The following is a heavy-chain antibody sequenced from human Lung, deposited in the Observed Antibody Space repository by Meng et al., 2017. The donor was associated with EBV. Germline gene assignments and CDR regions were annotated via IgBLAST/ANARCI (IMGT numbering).Heavy chain of an antibody. J-gene: IGHJ4*02. D-gene: IGHD4-17*01. V-gene: IGHV4-30-4*01. Sequence: QLQLQESGPGLVKPSQTLFLPCTGSGGSISSGDYYWSWIRQPPGKGLEWIGYIYYCGSTYYNPSLKSRVTISVDTSKNQFSLKLSSVTAADTAVYYCARGPTTYFDYWGQGTLVTVSS. CDR3: ARGPTTYFDY. CDR2: IYYCGST. CDR1: GGSISSGDYY.